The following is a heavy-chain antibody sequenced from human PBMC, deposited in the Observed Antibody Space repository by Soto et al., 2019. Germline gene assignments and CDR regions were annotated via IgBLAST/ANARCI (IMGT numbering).Heavy chain of an antibody. CDR1: GGSVSRGSYY. CDR2: IYYSVST. D-gene: IGHD2-21*02. CDR3: EGDLGDCSSSDCDY. J-gene: IGHJ4*02. Sequence: SETLSLTCTVSGGSVSRGSYYRSWIRQPPWKGLEWNGYIYYSVSTNYNPSLKSRVTISGESSKTKCSLKRSSGTAADTAVSDGEGDLGDCSSSDCDYWGQGXLGTVSA. V-gene: IGHV4-61*01.